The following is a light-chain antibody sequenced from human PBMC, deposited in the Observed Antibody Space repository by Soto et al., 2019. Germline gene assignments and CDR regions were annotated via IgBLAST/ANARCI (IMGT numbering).Light chain of an antibody. CDR2: GAS. CDR3: QHYSTWLWT. Sequence: EIVMTQSPATLSVSPGERATLSCRASQSVDSKLAWYQQKPGQGPRLLIYGASSRATGIPARFSGSGSGTEFTLTISSLQSEDFAVYYCQHYSTWLWTFGQX. V-gene: IGKV3-15*01. CDR1: QSVDSK. J-gene: IGKJ1*01.